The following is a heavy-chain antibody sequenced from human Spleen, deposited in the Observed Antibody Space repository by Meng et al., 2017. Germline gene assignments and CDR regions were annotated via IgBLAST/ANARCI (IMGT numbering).Heavy chain of an antibody. V-gene: IGHV4-34*01. D-gene: IGHD6-19*01. Sequence: VQLQHGGQELLKPSGPLSPTCAVYGGSFSGYYWSWIRQPPGKGLEWIGEINHSGSTNYNPSLKSRVTISVDTSKNQFSLKLSSVTAADTAVYYCARGVAVAGLDYWGQGTLVTVSS. CDR2: INHSGST. J-gene: IGHJ4*02. CDR3: ARGVAVAGLDY. CDR1: GGSFSGYY.